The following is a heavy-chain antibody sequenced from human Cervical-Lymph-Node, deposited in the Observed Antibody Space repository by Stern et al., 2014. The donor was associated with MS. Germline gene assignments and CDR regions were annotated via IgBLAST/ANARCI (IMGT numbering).Heavy chain of an antibody. CDR3: ASTLHGGLYNWFDP. CDR1: GFTFSDYS. V-gene: IGHV3-21*01. CDR2: ITNSGCSM. Sequence: VQLVQSGGGLVTPGGSLRLSWAASGFTFSDYSMNWVPQAPGKGLEWVSSITNSGCSMYYGDSVKGRFTISRDNAKNTLYLQMDSLSAEDTATYFCASTLHGGLYNWFDPWGQGTLVTVSS. J-gene: IGHJ5*02. D-gene: IGHD2-2*01.